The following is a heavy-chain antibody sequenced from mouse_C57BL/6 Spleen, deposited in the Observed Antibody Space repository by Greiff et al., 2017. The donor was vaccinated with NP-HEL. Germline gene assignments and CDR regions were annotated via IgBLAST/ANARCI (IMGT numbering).Heavy chain of an antibody. CDR1: GFTFSSYA. CDR3: ARDHYDSAMDY. D-gene: IGHD2-4*01. V-gene: IGHV5-4*01. CDR2: ISDGGSYT. J-gene: IGHJ4*01. Sequence: EVKLQESGGGLVKPGGSLKLSCAASGFTFSSYAMSWVRQTPEKRLEWVATISDGGSYTYYPDNVKGRFTISRDNAKNNLYLQMSHLKSEDTAMYYCARDHYDSAMDYWGQGTSVTVSS.